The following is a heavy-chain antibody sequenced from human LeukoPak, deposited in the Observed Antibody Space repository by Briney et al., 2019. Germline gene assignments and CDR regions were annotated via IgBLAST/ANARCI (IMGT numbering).Heavy chain of an antibody. V-gene: IGHV4-30-2*01. J-gene: IGHJ4*02. CDR2: IYHSGST. CDR1: GGSISSGGYY. Sequence: PSETLSLTCTVSGGSISSGGYYWSWIRQPPGKGLEWIGYIYHSGSTYYNPSLKSRVTISVDRSKNQFSLKLSSVTAADTAVYYCARDFIVGYSYGRYLDYWGQGTLVTVSS. D-gene: IGHD5-18*01. CDR3: ARDFIVGYSYGRYLDY.